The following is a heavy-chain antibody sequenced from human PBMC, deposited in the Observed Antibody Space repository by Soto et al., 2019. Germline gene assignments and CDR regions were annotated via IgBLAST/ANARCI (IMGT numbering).Heavy chain of an antibody. CDR3: ARDDTRAGYDY. Sequence: QVQLQESGPGLVKPSQTLSLTCTVSGGSITTGGYYWSWIRQHPGKGLEWIGYIYYSGSTSYNPSLKSRITMSVDTSKIQFSLKLNSVTAADTAVYYCARDDTRAGYDYWGQGTLVTVSS. CDR1: GGSITTGGYY. D-gene: IGHD5-18*01. V-gene: IGHV4-31*03. CDR2: IYYSGST. J-gene: IGHJ4*02.